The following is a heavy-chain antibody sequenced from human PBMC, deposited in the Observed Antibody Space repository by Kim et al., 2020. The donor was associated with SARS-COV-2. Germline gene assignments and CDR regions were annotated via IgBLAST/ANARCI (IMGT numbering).Heavy chain of an antibody. V-gene: IGHV1-69*04. CDR2: IIPILGIA. D-gene: IGHD3-22*01. Sequence: SVKVSCKASGGTFSSYAISWVRQAPGQGLEWMGRIIPILGIANYAQKFQGRVTITADKSTSTAYMELSSLRSEDTAVYYCAREMEVVTTPYYYYYGMDVWGQGTTVTVSS. J-gene: IGHJ6*02. CDR1: GGTFSSYA. CDR3: AREMEVVTTPYYYYYGMDV.